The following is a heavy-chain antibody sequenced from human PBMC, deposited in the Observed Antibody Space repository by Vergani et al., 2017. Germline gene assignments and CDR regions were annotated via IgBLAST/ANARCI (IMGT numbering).Heavy chain of an antibody. Sequence: DVQLVESGGTLVQPGGSLRLSCAASGFPFRSHSMNWVRQAPGKGLEWISYISMSSSTIHYADSVRGRFTISRDNAKNTLYLQMNSLRAEDTAVYYCANPEGVIPAAGGWFDPWGQGTLVTVSS. V-gene: IGHV3-48*01. CDR2: ISMSSSTI. D-gene: IGHD2-2*01. CDR1: GFPFRSHS. CDR3: ANPEGVIPAAGGWFDP. J-gene: IGHJ5*02.